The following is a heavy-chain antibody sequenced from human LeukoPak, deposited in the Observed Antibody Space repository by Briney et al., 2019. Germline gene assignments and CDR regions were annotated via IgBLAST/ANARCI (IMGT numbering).Heavy chain of an antibody. Sequence: PSETLSLTCTVSGDSISSYYWSWIRQPPGKGLEWIGYIYYTGSNKYNPSLKSRVTISLDTSKKQFSLKLTSVTAADTAVYSCARTRRGYTYGFRSRELLKAFDIWGQGTVVTVSS. CDR2: IYYTGSN. CDR3: ARTRRGYTYGFRSRELLKAFDI. J-gene: IGHJ3*02. CDR1: GDSISSYY. V-gene: IGHV4-59*01. D-gene: IGHD5-18*01.